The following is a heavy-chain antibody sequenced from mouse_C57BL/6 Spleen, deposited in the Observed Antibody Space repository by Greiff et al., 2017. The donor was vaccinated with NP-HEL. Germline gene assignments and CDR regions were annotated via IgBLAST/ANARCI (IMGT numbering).Heavy chain of an antibody. D-gene: IGHD1-1*01. J-gene: IGHJ2*01. CDR1: GYTFTSYT. V-gene: IGHV1-4*01. CDR2: INPSSGYT. CDR3: ARWDGSNY. Sequence: VKLLESGAELARPGASVKMSCKASGYTFTSYTMHWVKQRPGQGLEWIGYINPSSGYTKYNQKFKDKATLTADKSSSTAYMQLSSLTSEDSAVYYCARWDGSNYWGQGTTLTVSS.